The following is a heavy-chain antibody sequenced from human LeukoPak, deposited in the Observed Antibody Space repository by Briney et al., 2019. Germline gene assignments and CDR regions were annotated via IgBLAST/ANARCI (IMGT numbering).Heavy chain of an antibody. Sequence: GGSLRLSCAASGFTFSSYSMNWVRQAPGKGLEGVSSISSSSSYIYYADSVKGRFTISRDNAKNSLYLQMNSLRAEDTAVYYCARDRAQFIAVAGTVDYWGQGTLVTVSS. J-gene: IGHJ4*02. CDR3: ARDRAQFIAVAGTVDY. D-gene: IGHD6-19*01. CDR1: GFTFSSYS. V-gene: IGHV3-21*01. CDR2: ISSSSSYI.